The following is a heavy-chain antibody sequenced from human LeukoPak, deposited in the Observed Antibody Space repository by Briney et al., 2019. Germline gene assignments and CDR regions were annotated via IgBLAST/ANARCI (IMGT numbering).Heavy chain of an antibody. CDR3: AKDQDSFTMVRGNFDY. V-gene: IGHV3-23*01. D-gene: IGHD3-10*01. CDR1: GFTFSSYA. CDR2: ISGSGGST. Sequence: PGGSLRLSCAASGFTFSSYAMSRVRQAPGKGLEWVSAISGSGGSTYYADSVKGRFTISRDNSKNTLYLQMNSLRAEDTAVYYCAKDQDSFTMVRGNFDYWGQGTLVTVSS. J-gene: IGHJ4*02.